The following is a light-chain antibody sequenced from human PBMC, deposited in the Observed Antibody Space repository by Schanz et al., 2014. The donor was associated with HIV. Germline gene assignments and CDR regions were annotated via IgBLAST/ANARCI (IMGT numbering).Light chain of an antibody. V-gene: IGKV1-17*01. CDR1: QDIGND. CDR2: AAS. Sequence: DIQMTQSPSTLSASVGDRVTITCRASQDIGNDLGWYQQKPGQAPKRLIYAASNLQSGVPSRFIGSGSGTEFTLTISSLQPDDFATYFCLHYNDFASTFGQGTKLEIK. J-gene: IGKJ2*01. CDR3: LHYNDFAST.